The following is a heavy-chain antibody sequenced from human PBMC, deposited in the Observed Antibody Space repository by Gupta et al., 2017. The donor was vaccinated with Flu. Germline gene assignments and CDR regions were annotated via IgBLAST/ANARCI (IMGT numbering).Heavy chain of an antibody. D-gene: IGHD5-12*01. CDR3: AGSGYPYAMDV. CDR1: YSFANYW. V-gene: IGHV5-51*01. CDR2: IYPGDSNT. Sequence: YSFANYWIGWVRQKPGKGLEWMGIIYPGDSNTTYSPSFQGQVTLSADKSISTAFLQWSSLKASDSALYYCAGSGYPYAMDVWGQGTTVAVSS. J-gene: IGHJ6*02.